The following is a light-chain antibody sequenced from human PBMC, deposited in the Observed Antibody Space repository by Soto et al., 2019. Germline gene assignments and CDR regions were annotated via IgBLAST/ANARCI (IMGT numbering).Light chain of an antibody. J-gene: IGKJ1*01. V-gene: IGKV1-5*01. CDR2: DAS. CDR3: QHLRWT. CDR1: QSINRW. Sequence: DIQLTQSPSTLSASIGDRVTITCRASQSINRWLAWYQQKPGKAPKLLIYDASSLESGVPSRFSGSGSGTDFTLTITSLQPDDFATYYCQHLRWTFGQGTKLDIK.